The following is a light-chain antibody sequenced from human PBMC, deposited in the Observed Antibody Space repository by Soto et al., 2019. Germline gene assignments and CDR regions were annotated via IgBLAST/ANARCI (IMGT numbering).Light chain of an antibody. Sequence: QSALTQPPSASGSPGQSVTISCTGTSNDVGGYNYVSWYQQHPGKAPKLMIYEVSKRPSGVPDRFSGSKSGNTASLTVSGLQAEDEADYYCSSYAGSNNKVFGTGTKVTVL. J-gene: IGLJ1*01. V-gene: IGLV2-8*01. CDR1: SNDVGGYNY. CDR2: EVS. CDR3: SSYAGSNNKV.